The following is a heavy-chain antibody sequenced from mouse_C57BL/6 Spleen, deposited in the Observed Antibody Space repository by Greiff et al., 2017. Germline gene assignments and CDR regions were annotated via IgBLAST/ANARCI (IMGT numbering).Heavy chain of an antibody. V-gene: IGHV5-12*01. Sequence: EVQLVESGGGLVQPGGSLKLSCAASGFTFSDYYMYWVRQTPEKRLEWVAYISNGGGSTYYPDTVKGRFTISRDNAKNPLYLQMSRLKSEDTAMYYCARYYDGYFDVWGTGTTVTVSS. CDR2: ISNGGGST. D-gene: IGHD2-3*01. CDR1: GFTFSDYY. CDR3: ARYYDGYFDV. J-gene: IGHJ1*03.